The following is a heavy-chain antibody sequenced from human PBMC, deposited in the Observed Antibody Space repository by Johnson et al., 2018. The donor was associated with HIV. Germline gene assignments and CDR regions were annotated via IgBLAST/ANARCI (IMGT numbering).Heavy chain of an antibody. CDR3: TKVWGFYYGQYHDAFDI. CDR2: ISYDGSNK. Sequence: QVQLVESGGGVVQPGPSLRLSCPASGFTFSSYPTHWVRQAPGQGLDSVAAISYDGSNKYYAYSVKRRFTISRDNSKNTLFVQMNSLRPEDTAVYYCTKVWGFYYGQYHDAFDIWGQGTMVTVSS. J-gene: IGHJ3*02. CDR1: GFTFSSYP. D-gene: IGHD3-10*01. V-gene: IGHV3-30-3*01.